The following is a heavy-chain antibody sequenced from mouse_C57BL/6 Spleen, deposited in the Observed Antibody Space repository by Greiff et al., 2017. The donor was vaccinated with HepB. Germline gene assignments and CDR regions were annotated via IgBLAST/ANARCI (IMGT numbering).Heavy chain of an antibody. V-gene: IGHV5-16*01. CDR2: INYDGSST. CDR1: GFTFSDYY. Sequence: EVQLVESEGGLVQPGSSMKLSCTASGFTFSDYYMAWVRQVPEKGLEWVANINYDGSSTYYLDSLKSRFIISRDNAKNILYLQMSSLKSEDTATYFCARENYSNGWYFDVWGTGTPVTVSS. D-gene: IGHD2-5*01. CDR3: ARENYSNGWYFDV. J-gene: IGHJ1*03.